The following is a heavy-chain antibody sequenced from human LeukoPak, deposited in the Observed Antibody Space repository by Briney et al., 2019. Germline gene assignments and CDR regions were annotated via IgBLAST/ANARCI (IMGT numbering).Heavy chain of an antibody. CDR2: IYHSGST. CDR1: GGSISSGGYS. Sequence: PSETQSLTCAVSGGSISSGGYSWSWIRQPPGKGLEWIGYIYHSGSTYYNPSLKSRVTISVDRSKNQFSLKLSSVTAADTAVYYCASLIVGATSKYYFDYWGQGTLVTVSS. V-gene: IGHV4-30-2*01. J-gene: IGHJ4*02. CDR3: ASLIVGATSKYYFDY. D-gene: IGHD1-26*01.